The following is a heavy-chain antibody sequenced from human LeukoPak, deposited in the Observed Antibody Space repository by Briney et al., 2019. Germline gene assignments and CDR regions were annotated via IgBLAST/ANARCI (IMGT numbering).Heavy chain of an antibody. V-gene: IGHV3-74*03. CDR3: VRDFEIVTTPAGITPGDDFDY. CDR2: INTDGSIR. CDR1: GFTFRSKW. Sequence: GGSLRLSCVASGFTFRSKWMHWVHQAPGKGLVWVARINTDGSIRTYADSVQGRFTISRDNAKNTVDLQMNSLRVEDSAVYYCVRDFEIVTTPAGITPGDDFDYWGQGVLVTVSA. J-gene: IGHJ4*02. D-gene: IGHD2/OR15-2a*01.